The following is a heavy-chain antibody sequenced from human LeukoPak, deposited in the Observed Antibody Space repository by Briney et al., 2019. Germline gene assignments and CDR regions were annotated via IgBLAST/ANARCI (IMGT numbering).Heavy chain of an antibody. D-gene: IGHD5-24*01. CDR2: IDWDDDK. Sequence: SGPTLVKPTQTLTVTCTFSGISLSTIGLRASWIRQPPGEALEWLARIDWDDDKFYSSSLKTRLTISKDTSKNQVVLTMTNMDPVDTAMYYCARLSADGYNFFDYWGQGTLVTVSS. CDR1: GISLSTIGLR. V-gene: IGHV2-70*04. J-gene: IGHJ4*02. CDR3: ARLSADGYNFFDY.